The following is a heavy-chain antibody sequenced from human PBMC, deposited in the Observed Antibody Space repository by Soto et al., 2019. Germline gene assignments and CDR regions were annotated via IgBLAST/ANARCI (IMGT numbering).Heavy chain of an antibody. V-gene: IGHV1-46*01. J-gene: IGHJ6*02. D-gene: IGHD3-3*01. Sequence: GTSVKVSCKDSGYTYANFYWHWVRQAPGQRLEWVGILNPGGGSTRYAQTFQGRVTLTRDTSTSTAYMDLSSLTGEDTAVYYCARDRSLRFLQPTFDYYYYGMDVWGQGTTVTVSS. CDR2: LNPGGGST. CDR1: GYTYANFY. CDR3: ARDRSLRFLQPTFDYYYYGMDV.